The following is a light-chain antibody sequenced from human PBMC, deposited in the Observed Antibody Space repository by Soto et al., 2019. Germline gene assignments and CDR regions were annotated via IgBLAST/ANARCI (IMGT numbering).Light chain of an antibody. V-gene: IGLV2-14*01. Sequence: QAVVTQPAPVSGSPGQSITISCTGTSSDVGGYNYVSWYQQHPGKAPKLIIYDVSNRPSGVSNRFSGSKSGNTASLTISGLQAEDEADYYCSSYTSSSTDVFGTGTKLTVL. J-gene: IGLJ1*01. CDR1: SSDVGGYNY. CDR2: DVS. CDR3: SSYTSSSTDV.